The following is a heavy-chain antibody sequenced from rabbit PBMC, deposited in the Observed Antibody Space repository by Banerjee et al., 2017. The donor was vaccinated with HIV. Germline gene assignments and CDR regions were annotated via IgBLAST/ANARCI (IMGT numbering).Heavy chain of an antibody. CDR1: GFSFSSSYW. J-gene: IGHJ4*01. D-gene: IGHD6-1*01. Sequence: QEQLEESGGDLVKPEGSLTLTCTASGFSFSSSYWICWVRQAPGKGLEWIACIYAGSSGSTYYASWAKGRFTISKTSSTTVTLQMTSLTAADTATYFCARDGYADYGHAFYFNLWGPGTLVTVS. CDR2: IYAGSSGST. CDR3: ARDGYADYGHAFYFNL. V-gene: IGHV1S45*01.